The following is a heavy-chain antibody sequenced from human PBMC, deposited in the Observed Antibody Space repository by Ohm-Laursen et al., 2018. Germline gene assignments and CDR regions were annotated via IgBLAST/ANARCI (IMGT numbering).Heavy chain of an antibody. V-gene: IGHV1-18*01. CDR3: ARGDTYGFDY. D-gene: IGHD3-10*01. CDR2: ISPYSGQT. CDR1: GYTFDSFG. J-gene: IGHJ4*02. Sequence: ASVKVSCKASGYTFDSFGITWVRQAPGQGLEWTGWISPYSGQTKYALKLQGRVTMTTDTSTSTAYMDVRGLRSDDTAVYYCARGDTYGFDYWGQGTLVTVSS.